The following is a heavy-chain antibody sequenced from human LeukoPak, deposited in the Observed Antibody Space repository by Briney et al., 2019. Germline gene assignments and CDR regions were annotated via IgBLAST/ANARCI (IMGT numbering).Heavy chain of an antibody. CDR1: GGSTSSSNW. V-gene: IGHV4-4*02. Sequence: PSGTLSLTCAVSGGSTSSSNWWSWVRQPPGKGLEWIGEIYHSGSTNYNPSLKSRVTISVDKSKNQFSLKLSSVTAADTAVYYCASALETYYYDSSGYYYSHWFDPWGQGTLVTVSS. CDR2: IYHSGST. J-gene: IGHJ5*02. D-gene: IGHD3-22*01. CDR3: ASALETYYYDSSGYYYSHWFDP.